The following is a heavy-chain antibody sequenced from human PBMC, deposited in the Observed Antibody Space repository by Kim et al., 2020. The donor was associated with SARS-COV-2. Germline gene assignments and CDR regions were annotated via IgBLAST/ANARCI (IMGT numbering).Heavy chain of an antibody. V-gene: IGHV1-3*01. CDR3: ARGGGMLLWSY. D-gene: IGHD3-10*01. Sequence: KKYSQKCEGRVTITRNPSASTVYMELSSLRSEDTAVYYCARGGGMLLWSYWGQGTLVTVSS. J-gene: IGHJ4*02. CDR2: K.